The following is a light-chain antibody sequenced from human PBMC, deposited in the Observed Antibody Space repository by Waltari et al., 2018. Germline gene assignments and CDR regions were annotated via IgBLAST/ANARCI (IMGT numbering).Light chain of an antibody. CDR2: DKN. J-gene: IGLJ2*01. CDR3: HSRDATGVGGS. Sequence: SSELTQDPVVSVAMRRTVRIPCQGDSLRRYHARWYQQRTGQAPILVMFDKNNRPSGVPNRFSGSSSDNSASLTITGAQAEDEASYYCHSRDATGVGGSFGGGTKLTVL. V-gene: IGLV3-19*01. CDR1: SLRRYH.